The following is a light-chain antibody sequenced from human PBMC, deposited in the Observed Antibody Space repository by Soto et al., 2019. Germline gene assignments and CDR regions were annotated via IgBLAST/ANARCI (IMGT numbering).Light chain of an antibody. V-gene: IGKV3-11*01. CDR1: QSVNSN. CDR3: QQSRDWPLT. Sequence: EIVLTQSPSTLSLSPGERATLSCRASQSVNSNLAWYQQKPGQAPRLLIYDASNRATGIPVRFSGSGSGTDFTLTISSLEPEDFAVYYCQQSRDWPLTFGGGTKVEIK. J-gene: IGKJ4*01. CDR2: DAS.